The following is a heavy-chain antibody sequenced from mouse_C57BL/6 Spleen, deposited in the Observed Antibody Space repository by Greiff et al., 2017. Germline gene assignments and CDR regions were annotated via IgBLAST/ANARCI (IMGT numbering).Heavy chain of an antibody. D-gene: IGHD1-1*01. Sequence: VQLQQSGAELVKPGASVKISCKASGYAFSSYWMNWVQQRPGKGLEWIGQIYTGDGDTNYNGKVKGQATLTADKSPSTVYMQLRSLTAEDSAVYVCARSVTTLVAFAYWGQGTTLTVSS. CDR2: IYTGDGDT. V-gene: IGHV1-80*01. CDR1: GYAFSSYW. CDR3: ARSVTTLVAFAY. J-gene: IGHJ2*01.